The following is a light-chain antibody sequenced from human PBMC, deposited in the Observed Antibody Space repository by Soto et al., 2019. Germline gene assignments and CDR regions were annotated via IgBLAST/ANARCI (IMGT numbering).Light chain of an antibody. J-gene: IGLJ2*01. CDR2: DVS. CDR1: SSDVGGYND. Sequence: QSALTQPRSVSGSPGQSVTISCTGTSSDVGGYNDVTWYQQHPDKAPKLMIYDVSKRPSGVPDRFSGSKSGNTASLTISGLQAEDEADYYCCSFAGSFILLFGGGTKLTVL. V-gene: IGLV2-11*01. CDR3: CSFAGSFILL.